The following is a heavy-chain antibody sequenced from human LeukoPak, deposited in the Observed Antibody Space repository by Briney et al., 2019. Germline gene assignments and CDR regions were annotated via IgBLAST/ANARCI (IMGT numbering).Heavy chain of an antibody. CDR2: IIPIFGTA. V-gene: IGHV1-69*06. J-gene: IGHJ5*02. Sequence: GASVKVSCKASGGTFSSYAISWVRQAPGQGLEWMGGIIPIFGTANYAQKFQGRVTITADKSTSTAYMELSSLRSEDTAVYYCARAYSSRRAWFDPWGQGTLVTVSS. CDR3: ARAYSSRRAWFDP. D-gene: IGHD6-13*01. CDR1: GGTFSSYA.